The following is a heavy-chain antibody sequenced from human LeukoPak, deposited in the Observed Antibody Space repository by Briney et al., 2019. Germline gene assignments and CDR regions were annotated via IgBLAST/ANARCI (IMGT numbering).Heavy chain of an antibody. CDR2: INPNSGGT. V-gene: IGHV1-2*06. CDR1: GYTFAGYY. D-gene: IGHD2-2*01. J-gene: IGHJ4*02. Sequence: ASVKVSCKASGYTFAGYYMHWVRQAPGQGLEWMGRINPNSGGTNYAQKFQGRVTMTRDTSISTAYMELSRLRSDDTAVYYCARESSVNGAGIGYWGQGTLVTVSS. CDR3: ARESSVNGAGIGY.